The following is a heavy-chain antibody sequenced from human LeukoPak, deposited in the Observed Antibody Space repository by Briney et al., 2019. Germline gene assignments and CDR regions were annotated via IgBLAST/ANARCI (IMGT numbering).Heavy chain of an antibody. CDR1: GFTFPNYA. J-gene: IGHJ6*03. V-gene: IGHV3-23*01. CDR2: ISSSGDST. CDR3: ARDYDFWSGSLGYYYYYMDV. Sequence: GGSLRLSCAASGFTFPNYAMSWVRQAPGKGLEWVSVISSSGDSTYYADSVKGRFTVSRDNSKNTLYLQMNSLRAEDTAVYYCARDYDFWSGSLGYYYYYMDVWGKGTTVTVSS. D-gene: IGHD3-3*01.